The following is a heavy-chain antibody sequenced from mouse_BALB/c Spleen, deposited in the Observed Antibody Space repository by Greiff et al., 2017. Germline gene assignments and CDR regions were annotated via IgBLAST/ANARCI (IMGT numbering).Heavy chain of an antibody. Sequence: QVQLKESGPGLVAPSQSLSITCTVSGFSLTSYGVHWVRQPPGKGPEWLGVIWAGGSTNYNSALMSRLSISKDNSKSQVFLKMNSLQTDDTAMYYCAREGIYYGNYGYAMDYWGQGTSVTVSS. CDR1: GFSLTSYG. J-gene: IGHJ4*01. V-gene: IGHV2-9*02. CDR3: AREGIYYGNYGYAMDY. D-gene: IGHD2-1*01. CDR2: IWAGGST.